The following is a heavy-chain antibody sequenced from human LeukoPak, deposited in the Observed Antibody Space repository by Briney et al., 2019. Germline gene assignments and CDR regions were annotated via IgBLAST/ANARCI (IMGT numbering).Heavy chain of an antibody. D-gene: IGHD2-2*01. V-gene: IGHV4-34*01. CDR3: AGSYPSSTSCYDY. CDR1: GGSFRGYY. CDR2: INHSGST. Sequence: SETLSLTCAVYGGSFRGYYWSWIRQPPGKGLEWIGEINHSGSTNYNPSLKSRVTISVGTSKNQFSLKLSSVTAADTAVYYCAGSYPSSTSCYDYWGQGTLVTVSS. J-gene: IGHJ4*02.